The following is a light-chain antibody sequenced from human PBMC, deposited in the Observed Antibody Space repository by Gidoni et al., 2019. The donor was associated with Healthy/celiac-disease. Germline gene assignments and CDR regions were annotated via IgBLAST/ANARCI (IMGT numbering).Light chain of an antibody. CDR2: QDS. CDR3: QAWDSSTANWV. J-gene: IGLJ3*02. Sequence: SYELTQPPSVSVSPGQTASITCSGDKLGDKYACWYQQKPGQSPGLVIYQDSKRPSGIPERFSGSNSGNTATLTISGTQAMDEADYYCQAWDSSTANWVFGGGTKLTVL. CDR1: KLGDKY. V-gene: IGLV3-1*01.